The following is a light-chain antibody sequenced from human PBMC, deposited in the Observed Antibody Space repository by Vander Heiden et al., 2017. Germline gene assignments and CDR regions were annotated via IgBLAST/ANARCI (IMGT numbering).Light chain of an antibody. J-gene: IGKJ1*01. CDR2: LAS. Sequence: DVQMTQSPSSLFASVGDRVTITCRASQTISNFLHWYQQKQGKAPQLLIFLASSLQSGVPSRFRGGGSGTEFTLIISTLQPEDFATYYCHQSYTRPPTFGQGTKVEMK. CDR1: QTISNF. CDR3: HQSYTRPPT. V-gene: IGKV1-39*01.